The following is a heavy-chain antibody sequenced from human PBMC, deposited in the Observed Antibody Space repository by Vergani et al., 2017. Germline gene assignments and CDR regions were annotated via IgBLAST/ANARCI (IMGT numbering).Heavy chain of an antibody. CDR2: ISYDGSNK. Sequence: QVQLVESGGGVVQPGRSLRLSCAASGFTFSSYAMHWVRQAPGKGLEWVAVISYDGSNKYYADSVKGRFTISRDNSKNTLYLQMNSLRAEDTAVYYCAKDLGLRGYDLREVSYMDVWGKGTTVTVSS. D-gene: IGHD5-12*01. CDR3: AKDLGLRGYDLREVSYMDV. CDR1: GFTFSSYA. J-gene: IGHJ6*03. V-gene: IGHV3-30-3*01.